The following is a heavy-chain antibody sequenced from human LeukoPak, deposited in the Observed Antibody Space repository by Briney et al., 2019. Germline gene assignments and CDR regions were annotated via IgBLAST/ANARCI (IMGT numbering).Heavy chain of an antibody. V-gene: IGHV3-64*04. Sequence: QAGGSLRLSCSASGFTFSSYAMHWVRQAPGKGLEYVSAISSNGGSTYYADSVKGRFTISRDNSKNTLYLQMNSLRAEDTAVYYCARDRLYSSGWYLGLSFDYWGQGTLVTVSS. D-gene: IGHD6-19*01. CDR2: ISSNGGST. CDR3: ARDRLYSSGWYLGLSFDY. CDR1: GFTFSSYA. J-gene: IGHJ4*02.